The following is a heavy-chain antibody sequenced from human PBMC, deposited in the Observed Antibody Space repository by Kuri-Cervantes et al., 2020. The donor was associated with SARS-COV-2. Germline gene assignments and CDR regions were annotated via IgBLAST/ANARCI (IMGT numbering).Heavy chain of an antibody. CDR3: AKDLESQRLVRGLVYYYYYMDV. D-gene: IGHD6-13*01. J-gene: IGHJ6*03. V-gene: IGHV3-11*04. CDR2: ISSSGSTI. CDR1: GFTFSDYY. Sequence: GGSLRLSCAASGFTFSDYYMSWIRQAPGKGLEWVSYISSSGSTIYYADSVKGRFTISRDNSKNTLYLQMNSLRAEDTAVYYCAKDLESQRLVRGLVYYYYYMDVWGKGTTVTVSS.